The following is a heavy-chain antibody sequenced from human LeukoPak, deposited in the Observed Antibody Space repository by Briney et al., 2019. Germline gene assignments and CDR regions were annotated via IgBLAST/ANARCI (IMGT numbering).Heavy chain of an antibody. CDR2: IYSGGST. CDR3: ARDRGSGRIFDY. CDR1: ALTVSSNY. V-gene: IGHV3-53*01. Sequence: PGGSLRLSCASSALTVSSNYMSWVRQAPGKGLEWVSVIYSGGSTYYADSVKGRFTISRDNSKNTLYLQMNSLRAEDTAVYYCARDRGSGRIFDYWGQGTLVTVSS. J-gene: IGHJ4*02. D-gene: IGHD3-10*01.